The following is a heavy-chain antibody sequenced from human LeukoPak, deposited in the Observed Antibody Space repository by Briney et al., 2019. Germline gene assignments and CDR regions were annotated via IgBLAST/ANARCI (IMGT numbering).Heavy chain of an antibody. Sequence: SETLSLTCAVYGGSFSGYYWSWIRQPPGKGLEWIGEINHSGSTNYNPSLKSRVTMSVDTSKNQFSLKLISVTAADTAVYYCARQPRHITAAGIYYYYMDVWDKGTTVTVSS. V-gene: IGHV4-34*01. CDR3: ARQPRHITAAGIYYYYMDV. CDR1: GGSFSGYY. J-gene: IGHJ6*03. D-gene: IGHD6-13*01. CDR2: INHSGST.